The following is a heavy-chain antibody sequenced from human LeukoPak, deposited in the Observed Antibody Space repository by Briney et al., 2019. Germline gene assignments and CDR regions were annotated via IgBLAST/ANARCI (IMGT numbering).Heavy chain of an antibody. D-gene: IGHD2-8*02. Sequence: PSETLSLTCTISGGSISSAGYYWNWIRQYPGKGLEWIGYIYYSGSAYYNPSLKSRVTISVDTSNNQFSLKLSSVTAADTAVYYCARGPGGELDHWGQGTLGTVSS. CDR3: ARGPGGELDH. CDR1: GGSISSAGYY. CDR2: IYYSGSA. J-gene: IGHJ4*02. V-gene: IGHV4-31*03.